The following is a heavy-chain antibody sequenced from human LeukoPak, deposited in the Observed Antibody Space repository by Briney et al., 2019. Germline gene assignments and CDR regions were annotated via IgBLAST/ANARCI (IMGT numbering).Heavy chain of an antibody. J-gene: IGHJ4*02. CDR1: GFTFSSYA. CDR2: ISGSGGST. D-gene: IGHD6-6*01. Sequence: PGGSLRLSCAASGFTFSSYAMSWVRQATGKGLEWVSAISGSGGSTYYADSVKGRFTISRDNSKNTLYLQMDSLRAEDTAVYYCAKASSGAACPRSVQGAYGFDYWGQGTLVTVSS. V-gene: IGHV3-23*01. CDR3: AKASSGAACPRSVQGAYGFDY.